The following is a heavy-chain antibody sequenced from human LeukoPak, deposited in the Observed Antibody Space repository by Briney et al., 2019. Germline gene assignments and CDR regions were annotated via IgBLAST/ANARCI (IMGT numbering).Heavy chain of an antibody. CDR3: ARQGTYYDKIYYFDY. J-gene: IGHJ4*02. CDR1: GGSISYSTTY. D-gene: IGHD3-16*01. Sequence: KPSETLSPTCTVSGGSISYSTTYWGWIRQPPGKGLEWIASILYNGRTWNNPSLKSRVSISVDTSKNQFSLKVSAVTAADTAVYYCARQGTYYDKIYYFDYWGQGTLVTVSS. V-gene: IGHV4-39*01. CDR2: ILYNGRT.